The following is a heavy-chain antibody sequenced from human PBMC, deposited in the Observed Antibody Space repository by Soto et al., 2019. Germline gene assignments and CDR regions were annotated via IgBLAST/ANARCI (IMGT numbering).Heavy chain of an antibody. Sequence: QITLKESGPTLVKPTQTLTLTCTFSGFSLSTSGVGVGWIRQPPGKALEWLALIYWDDDKRYSPSLKSRLTITKDTSKNQVVITMTNMDPVDTATYYCAHRLGGIAAAGWVWFAPWGQGTLVTVSS. V-gene: IGHV2-5*02. CDR2: IYWDDDK. CDR3: AHRLGGIAAAGWVWFAP. J-gene: IGHJ5*02. CDR1: GFSLSTSGVG. D-gene: IGHD6-13*01.